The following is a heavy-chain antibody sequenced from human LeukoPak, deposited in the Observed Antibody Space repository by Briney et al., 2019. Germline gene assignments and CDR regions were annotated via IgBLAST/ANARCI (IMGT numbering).Heavy chain of an antibody. J-gene: IGHJ4*02. V-gene: IGHV3-15*01. CDR3: TTDVDTAMGLDY. CDR2: IKSKTDGGTT. D-gene: IGHD5-18*01. Sequence: GGSLRPSCAASGFTFSNAWMSWVRQAPGKGREWVARIKSKTDGGTTDYAAPVKGRFTISRDDSKNTLYLQMNSLKTEDTAVYYCTTDVDTAMGLDYWGQGTLVTVSS. CDR1: GFTFSNAW.